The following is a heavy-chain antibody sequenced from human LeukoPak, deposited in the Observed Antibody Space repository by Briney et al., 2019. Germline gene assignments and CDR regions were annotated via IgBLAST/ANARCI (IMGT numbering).Heavy chain of an antibody. V-gene: IGHV4-59*08. Sequence: SETMSLTCTVSGGSISSYYWSWIRQPPGKGLEWIGYIYYSGSTNYNPSLKSRVTISVDTSKNQFSLKLSSVTAADTAVYYCARHPLGYYYDSSGYFDYFDYWGQGTLVTVSS. J-gene: IGHJ4*02. CDR3: ARHPLGYYYDSSGYFDYFDY. CDR2: IYYSGST. D-gene: IGHD3-22*01. CDR1: GGSISSYY.